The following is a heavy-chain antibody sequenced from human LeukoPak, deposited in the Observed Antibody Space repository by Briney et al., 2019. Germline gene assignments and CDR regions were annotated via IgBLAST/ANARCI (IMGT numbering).Heavy chain of an antibody. J-gene: IGHJ4*02. CDR1: GFTVSDSY. D-gene: IGHD2-8*01. CDR2: IYSGAGS. Sequence: GGSLRLSCAASGFTVSDSYMTWVRQAPGKGLDWVSVIYSGAGSYYVDSVKGRFTISRDNSKNTVYLQMNSLRDEDTAIYYCAKGGNGALDYWGRGTLVTVSS. V-gene: IGHV3-53*01. CDR3: AKGGNGALDY.